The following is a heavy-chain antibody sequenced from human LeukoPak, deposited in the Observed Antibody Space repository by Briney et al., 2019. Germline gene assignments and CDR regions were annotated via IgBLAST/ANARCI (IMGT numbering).Heavy chain of an antibody. V-gene: IGHV3-7*01. CDR2: IKQDGRER. CDR1: GFTFSTYW. CDR3: ARDPLGTRPGFDY. Sequence: PGGSLRLSCAASGFTFSTYWMSWVRQAPGKGLEWVANIKQDGRERYYVDSVKGRFTISRDNSKNTLYLQMNSLRAEDTAVYYCARDPLGTRPGFDYWGQGTLVTVSS. J-gene: IGHJ4*02. D-gene: IGHD1-1*01.